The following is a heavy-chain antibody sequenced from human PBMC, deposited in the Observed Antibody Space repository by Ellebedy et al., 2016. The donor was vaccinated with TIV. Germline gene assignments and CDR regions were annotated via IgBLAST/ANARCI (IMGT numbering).Heavy chain of an antibody. D-gene: IGHD1-26*01. J-gene: IGHJ5*02. CDR1: GFTFSSYG. CDR3: ARDTQWELQVS. V-gene: IGHV3-33*01. CDR2: IWYDGSNK. Sequence: PGESLKISCAASGFTFSSYGMHWVRQVPGKGLEWVAVIWYDGSNKYYADSVKGRFTISRDNSKNTLYLQMNSLRAEDTAVYYCARDTQWELQVSWGQGTLVTVSS.